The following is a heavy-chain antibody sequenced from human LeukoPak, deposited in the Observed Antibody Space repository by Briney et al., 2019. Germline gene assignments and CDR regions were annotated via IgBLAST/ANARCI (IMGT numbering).Heavy chain of an antibody. Sequence: GASVKVSCKTSGYTFTRYDINWVLQATGQGLEWMGWVNPNSGNTGYAQKFQGRVTISRDTSISTAYMELSSLRSEDTAVYYCARVDGSADYWGQGTLVTVSS. V-gene: IGHV1-8*03. CDR2: VNPNSGNT. CDR3: ARVDGSADY. J-gene: IGHJ4*02. D-gene: IGHD1-26*01. CDR1: GYTFTRYD.